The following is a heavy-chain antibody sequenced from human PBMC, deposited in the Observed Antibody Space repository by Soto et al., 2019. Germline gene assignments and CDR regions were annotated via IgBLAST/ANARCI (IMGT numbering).Heavy chain of an antibody. V-gene: IGHV1-69*02. D-gene: IGHD5-12*01. CDR1: GGTFSSYT. CDR2: IIPILGIA. J-gene: IGHJ5*02. CDR3: ARGTKYYKSDYEGWFDP. Sequence: QVQLVQSGAEVKKPGSSVKVSCKASGGTFSSYTISWVRQAPGQGLEWMGRIIPILGIANYAQKFQGRVTITADKSTSTAYMELSSLRSEDTVVYYCARGTKYYKSDYEGWFDPWGQGTLVTVSS.